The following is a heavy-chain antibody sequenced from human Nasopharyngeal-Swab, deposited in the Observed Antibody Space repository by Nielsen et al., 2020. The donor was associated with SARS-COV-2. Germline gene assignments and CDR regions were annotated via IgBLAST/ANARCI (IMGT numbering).Heavy chain of an antibody. CDR1: GYTFTGYY. V-gene: IGHV1-2*02. D-gene: IGHD4-17*01. CDR2: INPNSGGT. J-gene: IGHJ5*02. CDR3: ARAGPTVTYNWFDP. Sequence: ASVKVSCKASGYTFTGYYMHWVRQAPGQGLEWMGWINPNSGGTNYAQKFQGRVTMTRDTSISTAYMELSRLRSDDTAVYYCARAGPTVTYNWFDPWGQGTLVTVSS.